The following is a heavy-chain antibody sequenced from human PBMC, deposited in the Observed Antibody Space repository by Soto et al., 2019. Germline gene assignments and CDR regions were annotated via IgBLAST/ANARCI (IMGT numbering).Heavy chain of an antibody. CDR3: TRDQGGSYDSWFDP. V-gene: IGHV3-21*01. Sequence: EVQVVGSGGGLVQPGGSLRLSCSFTFSMYSMNWVRQAPGKGLEWVASISSGGSYIKYADSVKGRFTISRDNAKNSVSLQMNSLRVDDTAVYFCTRDQGGSYDSWFDPWGQGTLVTVSS. D-gene: IGHD1-26*01. J-gene: IGHJ5*02. CDR2: ISSGGSYI. CDR1: FTFSMYS.